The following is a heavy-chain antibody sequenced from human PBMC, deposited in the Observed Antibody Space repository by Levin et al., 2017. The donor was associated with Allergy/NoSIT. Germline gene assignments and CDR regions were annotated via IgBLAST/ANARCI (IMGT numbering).Heavy chain of an antibody. V-gene: IGHV1-8*01. J-gene: IGHJ3*01. CDR1: GYTFTNYD. CDR3: ERVGLRHWSESSGFYDGPYAFDV. CDR2: MNPNSGNT. D-gene: IGHD3-22*01. Sequence: GGSLRLSCWASGYTFTNYDINWVRQATGQGLEWVGWMNPNSGNTGYAQNFQARVTMTRNTSIGTAYMELSSLRSEDTAVYYCERVGLRHWSESSGFYDGPYAFDVWGQGTVVTVS.